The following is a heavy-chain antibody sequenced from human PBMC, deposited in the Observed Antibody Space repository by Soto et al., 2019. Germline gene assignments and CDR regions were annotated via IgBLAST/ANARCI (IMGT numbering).Heavy chain of an antibody. J-gene: IGHJ4*02. V-gene: IGHV3-48*01. D-gene: IGHD6-13*01. CDR2: ISSSSSTI. CDR1: GFTFSSYS. Sequence: GGSLRFSCAASGFTFSSYSMNWVRQAPGKGLEWVSYISSSSSTIYYADSVKGRFTISRDNAKNSLYLQMNSLRVEDTAVYYCGAGQYFSDYWGQGTLVTVSS. CDR3: GAGQYFSDY.